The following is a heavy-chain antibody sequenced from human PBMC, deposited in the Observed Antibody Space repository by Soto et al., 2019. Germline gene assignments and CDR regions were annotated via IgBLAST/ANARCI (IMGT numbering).Heavy chain of an antibody. Sequence: LSLTCAVYGGSFSGYYWSWIRQPPGKGLEWTGEINHSGSTNYNPSLKSRVTISVDTSKNQFSLKLSSVTAADTAVYYCARGGITMVRGVIDYWGQGTLVTVSS. V-gene: IGHV4-34*01. CDR2: INHSGST. CDR1: GGSFSGYY. J-gene: IGHJ4*02. CDR3: ARGGITMVRGVIDY. D-gene: IGHD3-10*01.